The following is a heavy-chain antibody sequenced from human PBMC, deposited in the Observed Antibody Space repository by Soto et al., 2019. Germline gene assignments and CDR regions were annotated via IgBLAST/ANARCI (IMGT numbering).Heavy chain of an antibody. CDR2: ILPMFDRR. D-gene: IGHD3-16*02. V-gene: IGHV1-69*01. CDR1: GGTFNTYA. J-gene: IGHJ4*02. Sequence: QVQLVQSETEVKKPGSAVRVSCKASGGTFNTYAMNWVRQAPGQGLEWMGGILPMFDRRRYAQKFQGRVTITVDEHRTTVYMDVSSLRSDDTAVYYCTRSIGSGGVIGGFDYWGQGTLVTVSS. CDR3: TRSIGSGGVIGGFDY.